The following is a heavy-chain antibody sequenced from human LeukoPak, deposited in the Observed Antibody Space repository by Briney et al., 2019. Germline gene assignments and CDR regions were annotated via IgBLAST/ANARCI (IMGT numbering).Heavy chain of an antibody. J-gene: IGHJ3*01. CDR3: ARGFDGYYGFDL. CDR2: INQDGVEK. CDR1: GFTFTTYW. V-gene: IGHV3-7*05. Sequence: GGSLRLSCAASGFTFTTYWMSWVRQAPGRGLEWVANINQDGVEKYYVASVRGRLTISRDNAKNSMYVQMNSLRAEDTAVYYCARGFDGYYGFDLWGQGTMVTVSS. D-gene: IGHD5-24*01.